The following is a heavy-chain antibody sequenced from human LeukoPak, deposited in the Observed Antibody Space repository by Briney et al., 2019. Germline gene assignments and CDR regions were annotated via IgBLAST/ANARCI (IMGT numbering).Heavy chain of an antibody. Sequence: GGSLRLSCAASGFTFSSYGMHWVRQAPGKGLQWLGFIRFDGSTTYYADSVKGRFTVSRDNSKNTLYLQMNSLRAEDTAVYYCARAKIAVAGFDPWGQGTLVTVSS. D-gene: IGHD6-19*01. J-gene: IGHJ5*02. V-gene: IGHV3-30*02. CDR2: IRFDGSTT. CDR3: ARAKIAVAGFDP. CDR1: GFTFSSYG.